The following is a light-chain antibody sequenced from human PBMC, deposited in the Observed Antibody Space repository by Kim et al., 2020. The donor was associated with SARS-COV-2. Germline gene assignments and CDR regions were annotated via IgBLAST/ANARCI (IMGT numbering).Light chain of an antibody. CDR3: QSYDTNNHWV. CDR2: EDN. CDR1: IGSIASSY. V-gene: IGLV6-57*04. Sequence: NFMLTQPHSVSESPGKTVTISCTRSIGSIASSYVQWFQQRPGSVPTTLIYEDNQRPSGVPDRFSGSIDSSSNSASLTISGLKTEDEADYYCQSYDTNNHWVFGGGTQLTVL. J-gene: IGLJ3*02.